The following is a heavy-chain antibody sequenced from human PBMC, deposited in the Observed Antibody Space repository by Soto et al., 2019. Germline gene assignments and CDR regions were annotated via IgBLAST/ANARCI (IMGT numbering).Heavy chain of an antibody. CDR2: IIPIFGTA. J-gene: IGHJ4*02. D-gene: IGHD2-15*01. CDR1: GGTFSSYA. V-gene: IGHV1-69*01. CDR3: ARDGWYCSGGSCYYFDY. Sequence: QVQLVQSGAEVKKPGSSVKVSCKASGGTFSSYAISWVRQAPGQGLEWMGGIIPIFGTANYAQKFQGRVTITADESTSTAYMELSSLRSEDTAVYYCARDGWYCSGGSCYYFDYWGQGTLVTVSS.